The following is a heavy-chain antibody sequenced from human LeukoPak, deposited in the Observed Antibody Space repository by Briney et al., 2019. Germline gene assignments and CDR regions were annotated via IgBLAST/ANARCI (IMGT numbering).Heavy chain of an antibody. D-gene: IGHD6-13*01. CDR1: GGSMNTRSYS. CDR2: IFYSGTT. CDR3: ARGPFWYSDY. J-gene: IGHJ4*02. V-gene: IGHV4-39*02. Sequence: SETLSLTCSVSGGSMNTRSYSWGWIRQPPGKGLEWIGNIFYSGTTYYNPSLKSRVTISVDTSKNQFSLKLSSVTAADTAVYYCARGPFWYSDYWGQGTLVTVSS.